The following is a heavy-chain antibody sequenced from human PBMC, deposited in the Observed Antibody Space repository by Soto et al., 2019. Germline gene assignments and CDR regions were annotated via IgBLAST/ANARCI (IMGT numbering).Heavy chain of an antibody. CDR1: GYTFTSYG. Sequence: ASVKVSCKASGYTFTSYGISWVRQAPGQGLEWMGWISAYNGNTNYAQKLQGRVTMTTDTSTSTAYMELRSLRSDDTAVYYCVRILITMILPSTGLDYSGEGTLVTVSS. V-gene: IGHV1-18*01. D-gene: IGHD3-22*01. CDR2: ISAYNGNT. J-gene: IGHJ4*02. CDR3: VRILITMILPSTGLDY.